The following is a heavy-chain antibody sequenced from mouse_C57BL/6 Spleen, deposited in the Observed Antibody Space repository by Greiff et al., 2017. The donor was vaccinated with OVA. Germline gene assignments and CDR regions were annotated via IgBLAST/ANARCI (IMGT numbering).Heavy chain of an antibody. Sequence: DVKLQESGPGLVKPSQSLSLTCSVTGYSITSGYYWNWIRQFPGNKLEWMGYISYDGSNNYNPSLKNRISITRDTSKNQFFLKLNSVTTEDTATYYCARGPDYYGSSYYFDYWGQGTTLTVSS. CDR2: ISYDGSN. CDR3: ARGPDYYGSSYYFDY. CDR1: GYSITSGYY. J-gene: IGHJ2*01. V-gene: IGHV3-6*01. D-gene: IGHD1-1*01.